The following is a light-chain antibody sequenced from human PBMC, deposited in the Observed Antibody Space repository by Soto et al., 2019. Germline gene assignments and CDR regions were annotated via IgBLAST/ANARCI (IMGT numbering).Light chain of an antibody. CDR1: QSISNY. J-gene: IGKJ3*01. V-gene: IGKV3-11*01. CDR3: QQRSNWPRT. CDR2: DAS. Sequence: EIVLTQSPGTLSLSPGERATLSFRASQSISNYLAWYQQKPGQAPRLLIYDASNRATDIPARFSGSGSGTDFTLTISSLEPEDFAVYYCQQRSNWPRTFGPGTKVDIK.